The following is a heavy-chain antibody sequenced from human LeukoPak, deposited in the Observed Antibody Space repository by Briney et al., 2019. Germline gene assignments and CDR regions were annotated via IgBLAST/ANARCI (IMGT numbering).Heavy chain of an antibody. CDR2: IRSDGSNK. Sequence: GGSLRLSCAASGFTFSSYGMHWVRQAPGKGLEWVAFIRSDGSNKYYADSVKGRFTISRDNYKNTLSLQMSSLRSEDTALYYCAKDLNYGDLFDYWGQGTLVTVSS. D-gene: IGHD4-17*01. J-gene: IGHJ4*02. CDR1: GFTFSSYG. V-gene: IGHV3-30*02. CDR3: AKDLNYGDLFDY.